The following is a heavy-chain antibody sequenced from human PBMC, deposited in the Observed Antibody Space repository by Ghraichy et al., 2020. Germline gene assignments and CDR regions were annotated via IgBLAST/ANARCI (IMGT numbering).Heavy chain of an antibody. CDR1: GDSFLGHD. CDR2: INTNTGYS. Sequence: ASVKVSCKVAGDSFLGHDINWVRQAPGQGPEWMGWINTNTGYSMYAQDFRGRFVFSFDTTFSSAYLQNSSLKAEDTAVYYCAREGVISEYGLDVWGQGTAVTVSS. J-gene: IGHJ6*02. CDR3: AREGVISEYGLDV. V-gene: IGHV7-4-1*02.